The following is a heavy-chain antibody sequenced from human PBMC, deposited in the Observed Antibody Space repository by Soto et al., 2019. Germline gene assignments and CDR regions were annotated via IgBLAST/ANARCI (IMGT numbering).Heavy chain of an antibody. CDR3: ARAYGYDSRYYYYGMDV. CDR2: ISYDGSNK. V-gene: IGHV3-30-3*01. Sequence: GSRRLSCSASGLTFSSYAMHWVRQAPGKGLEWVAVISYDGSNKYYADSVKGRFTISRDNSKNTLYLQMNSLRAEDTTVYYCARAYGYDSRYYYYGMDVWGQGTTVTVSS. CDR1: GLTFSSYA. D-gene: IGHD5-12*01. J-gene: IGHJ6*02.